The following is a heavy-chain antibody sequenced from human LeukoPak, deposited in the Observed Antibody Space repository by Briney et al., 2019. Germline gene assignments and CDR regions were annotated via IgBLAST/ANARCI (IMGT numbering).Heavy chain of an antibody. V-gene: IGHV4-30-4*01. J-gene: IGHJ3*02. CDR3: ARGPASGAFDI. CDR2: IYYSGST. CDR1: GGSISSGDYY. Sequence: SQALSLTCTVSGGSISSGDYYWSWIRQPPGKGLEWIGYIYYSGSTYYNPSLKSRVTISVDTSKNQFSLKLSSVTAADTAVYYCARGPASGAFDIWGQGTMVTVSS. D-gene: IGHD1-14*01.